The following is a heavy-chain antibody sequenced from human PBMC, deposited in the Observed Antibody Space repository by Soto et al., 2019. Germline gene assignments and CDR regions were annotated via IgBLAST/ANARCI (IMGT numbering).Heavy chain of an antibody. CDR3: VRDRGEHWFDP. Sequence: GGSLRLSCAASGFTFSTYWMHWVRQAPGKGLVWVSRINSVGSDTRYADSVKGRFTISRDNAKNTLYLQINSLRAEDTAVYYCVRDRGEHWFDPWGQGTPVTVSS. CDR1: GFTFSTYW. CDR2: INSVGSDT. J-gene: IGHJ5*02. D-gene: IGHD1-1*01. V-gene: IGHV3-74*01.